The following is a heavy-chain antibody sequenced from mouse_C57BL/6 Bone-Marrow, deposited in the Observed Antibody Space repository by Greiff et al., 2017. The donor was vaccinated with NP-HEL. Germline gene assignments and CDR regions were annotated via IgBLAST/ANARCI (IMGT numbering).Heavy chain of an antibody. J-gene: IGHJ2*01. CDR1: GYTFTDYN. V-gene: IGHV1-22*01. Sequence: VHVKQSGPELVKPGASVKMSCKASGYTFTDYNMHWVKQSHGKSLEWIGYINPNNGGTSYNQKFKGKATLTVNKSSSTAYMELRSLTSEDSAVYYCARSLINYGSSYRDYWGQGTTLTVSS. CDR3: ARSLINYGSSYRDY. CDR2: INPNNGGT. D-gene: IGHD1-1*01.